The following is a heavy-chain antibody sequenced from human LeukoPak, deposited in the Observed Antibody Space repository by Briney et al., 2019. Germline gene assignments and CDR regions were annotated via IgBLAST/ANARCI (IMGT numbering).Heavy chain of an antibody. Sequence: ASVKVSCKASGYTFTGYHMHWVRQAPGQGLEWMGRINPNSGDTNYAQKFQGRVTMTRDTSISTAYMELSRLRSDDTAVYYCAREAYCTNGVCYNNWFDPRGQGTLVTVSS. V-gene: IGHV1-2*06. D-gene: IGHD2-8*01. J-gene: IGHJ5*02. CDR1: GYTFTGYH. CDR3: AREAYCTNGVCYNNWFDP. CDR2: INPNSGDT.